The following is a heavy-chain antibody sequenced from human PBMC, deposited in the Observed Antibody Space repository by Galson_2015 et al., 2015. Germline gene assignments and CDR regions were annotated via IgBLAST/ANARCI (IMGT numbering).Heavy chain of an antibody. J-gene: IGHJ4*02. CDR2: ISYDGSKI. D-gene: IGHD3-10*01. Sequence: SLRLSCAASGFTFSSYAMHWVRQAPGKGLEWVAVISYDGSKIYYADSVKGRFAISRDNSKNTLYLQMNSLRAEDTAVYNCAKVSNFGSGSYPLDYWGQGTLVTVSS. CDR1: GFTFSSYA. CDR3: AKVSNFGSGSYPLDY. V-gene: IGHV3-30*18.